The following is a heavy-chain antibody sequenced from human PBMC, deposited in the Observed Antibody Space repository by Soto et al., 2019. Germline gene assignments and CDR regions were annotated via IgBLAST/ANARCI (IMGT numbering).Heavy chain of an antibody. V-gene: IGHV4-31*03. J-gene: IGHJ6*02. CDR2: IYYSGST. D-gene: IGHD3-10*02. CDR1: GGSISSGGYY. CDR3: ARDRPIRYVVPHTKYYYYGMDV. Sequence: SETLSLTCTVSGGSISSGGYYWSWIRQHPGKGLEWIGYIYYSGSTYYNPSLKSRVTISVDTSKNQFSLKLSSVTAADTAVYYCARDRPIRYVVPHTKYYYYGMDVWGQGTTGTVSS.